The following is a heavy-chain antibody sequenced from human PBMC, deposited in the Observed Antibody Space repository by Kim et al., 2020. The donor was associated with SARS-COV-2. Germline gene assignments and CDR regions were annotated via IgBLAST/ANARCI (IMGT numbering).Heavy chain of an antibody. CDR2: IYYSGST. CDR3: ARDFYYGSGSYSSANYYSYAYCMDL. D-gene: IGHD3-10*01. J-gene: IGHJ6*02. CDR1: GGSISSGGYY. V-gene: IGHV4-31*03. Sequence: SETLSLTCTVSGGSISSGGYYWSWIRQHPGKGLEWIGYIYYSGSTYYNPSLKSRVTISVDTSKNQFSLKLSSVTAADTAVYYCARDFYYGSGSYSSANYYSYAYCMDLWGPGTTDTVSS.